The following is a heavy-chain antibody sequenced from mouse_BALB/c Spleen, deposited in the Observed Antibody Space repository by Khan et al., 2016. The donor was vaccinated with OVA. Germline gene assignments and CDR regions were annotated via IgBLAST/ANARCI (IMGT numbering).Heavy chain of an antibody. V-gene: IGHV1-4*01. CDR2: INPSSGYT. Sequence: QVRLQQSGAELARPGASVKMSCKASGYTFTSYTIHWIKQRPGQGLEWIGYINPSSGYTNYNKKFKDKATLTADKSSTTAYMQLSSLTSDDSAVYYCARDGAYYRNDGWFAYWGQGTLVTVSA. CDR1: GYTFTSYT. CDR3: ARDGAYYRNDGWFAY. D-gene: IGHD2-14*01. J-gene: IGHJ3*01.